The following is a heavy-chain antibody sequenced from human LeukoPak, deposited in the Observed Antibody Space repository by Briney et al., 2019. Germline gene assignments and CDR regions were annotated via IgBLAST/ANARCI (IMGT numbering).Heavy chain of an antibody. CDR1: HYSFTSYG. CDR3: AGDSTTMVVSPSY. CDR2: ISAYNGKT. D-gene: IGHD4/OR15-4a*01. V-gene: IGHV1-18*01. J-gene: IGHJ4*02. Sequence: VASVEVSCKSSHYSFTSYGFSWVRQAPGQGLEWMGWISAYNGKTNYAQKFQGRVTMTTDTSTRTAYMELRSLRSDDTAVYYCAGDSTTMVVSPSYWGQGTLVTASS.